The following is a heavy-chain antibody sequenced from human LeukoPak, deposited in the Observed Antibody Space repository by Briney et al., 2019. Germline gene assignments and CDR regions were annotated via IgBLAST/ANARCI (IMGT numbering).Heavy chain of an antibody. J-gene: IGHJ4*02. Sequence: GGSLRLSCAASGFTFSSYWMTWVRQAPGMGPECVANINQDGSEKNYVDSVRGRFTISRDNARNSLYLQLNSLRAEDTAVYYCARTARLLEYWGQGTLVTVSS. V-gene: IGHV3-7*01. CDR3: ARTARLLEY. CDR1: GFTFSSYW. D-gene: IGHD2-21*02. CDR2: INQDGSEK.